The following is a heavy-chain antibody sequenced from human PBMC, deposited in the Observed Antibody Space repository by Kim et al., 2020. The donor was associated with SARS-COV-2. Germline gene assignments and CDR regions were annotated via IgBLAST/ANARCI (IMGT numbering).Heavy chain of an antibody. J-gene: IGHJ6*02. D-gene: IGHD1-1*01. CDR3: AKGSTTGTITYEMDV. Sequence: GGSLRLSCGASGFRFGYYAMHWVRQAPGKGLEWVSGINWNSATISYADSVKGRFTISRDNAKNSLYLQMNTLRSDDTALYYCAKGSTTGTITYEMDVWG. CDR1: GFRFGYYA. V-gene: IGHV3-9*01. CDR2: INWNSATI.